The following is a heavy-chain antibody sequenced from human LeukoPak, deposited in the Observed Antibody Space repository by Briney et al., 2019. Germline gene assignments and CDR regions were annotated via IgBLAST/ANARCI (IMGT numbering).Heavy chain of an antibody. V-gene: IGHV4-34*01. D-gene: IGHD1-1*01. CDR1: GGSFSGYY. Sequence: PSETLSLTCAVSGGSFSGYYWSWLRQPPGKGLEGIGEINHSGSTNYNPSLKSRVTISVDTSKNQFSLKLSSVTAADTAVYYCARGLRGYKWPERSEMYYFDYWGQGTLVTVSS. CDR3: ARGLRGYKWPERSEMYYFDY. J-gene: IGHJ4*02. CDR2: INHSGST.